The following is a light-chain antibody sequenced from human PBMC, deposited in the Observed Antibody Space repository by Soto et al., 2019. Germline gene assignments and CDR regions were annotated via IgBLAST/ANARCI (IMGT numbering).Light chain of an antibody. J-gene: IGLJ2*01. V-gene: IGLV1-40*01. CDR2: GNT. Sequence: QSVLTQPPSVSGAPGQRVTISCTGSSSNIGAGYDVHWYQQLPGTAPKLLIFGNTNRPSGVPDRFSGYKSGTSASLAITGLQAEDEADYYCQSYDSSLNAVVFGGGTKLTVL. CDR1: SSNIGAGYD. CDR3: QSYDSSLNAVV.